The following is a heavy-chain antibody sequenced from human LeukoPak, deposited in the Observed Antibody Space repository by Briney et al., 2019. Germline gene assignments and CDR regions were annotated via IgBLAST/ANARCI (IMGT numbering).Heavy chain of an antibody. V-gene: IGHV3-30*04. D-gene: IGHD6-13*01. CDR3: ARDVNGFSSTWYEY. CDR1: GFIFSNYA. J-gene: IGHJ4*02. CDR2: ISSDGSKR. Sequence: GGSLRLSCAASGFIFSNYAIHWVRQAPGKGLDWVAVISSDGSKRSYADSVKGRFTISRDNAKNSLYLQMNSLRAEDTALYYCARDVNGFSSTWYEYWGQGTLVTVSS.